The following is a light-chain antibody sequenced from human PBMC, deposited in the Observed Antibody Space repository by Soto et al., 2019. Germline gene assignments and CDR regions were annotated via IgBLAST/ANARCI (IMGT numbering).Light chain of an antibody. V-gene: IGLV1-40*01. CDR1: SSKIGADYD. J-gene: IGLJ2*01. Sequence: QSVLTQPPSVSGAPGQRVTISCTGSSSKIGADYDVHWYQHLPGTAPKLLIYGNSNRPSVFPDRFSGSKSGTSASLAIAGLQAEDEADYYCQSYDSSLSGAVFGGGTNVTVL. CDR3: QSYDSSLSGAV. CDR2: GNS.